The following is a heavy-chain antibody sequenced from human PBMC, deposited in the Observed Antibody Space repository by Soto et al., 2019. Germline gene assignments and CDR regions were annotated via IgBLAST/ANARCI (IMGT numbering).Heavy chain of an antibody. V-gene: IGHV3-23*01. CDR3: AKQGTVATVSKYYFDY. CDR2: ISGSGGST. CDR1: GLSFISYG. Sequence: GGSLRLSCAASGLSFISYGMSWVRQAPGKGLEWVSAISGSGGSTYYADSVKGRFTISRDNSKNTLYLQMNSLRAEDTAVYYCAKQGTVATVSKYYFDYWGQGTLLTVSS. J-gene: IGHJ4*02. D-gene: IGHD4-17*01.